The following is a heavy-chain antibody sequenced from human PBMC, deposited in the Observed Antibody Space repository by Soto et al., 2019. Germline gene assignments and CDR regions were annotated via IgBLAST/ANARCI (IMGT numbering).Heavy chain of an antibody. J-gene: IGHJ4*02. CDR3: AREARYCSGGSCYFLPGIDY. Sequence: QVQLVQSGAEVKKPGSSVTVSCKASGGTFSSYAISWVRQAPGQGLEWMGGIIPIFGTANYAQKFQGRVKITADEPTSTAYMELSSLRSEDTAVYYCAREARYCSGGSCYFLPGIDYWGQGTLVTVSS. D-gene: IGHD2-15*01. CDR1: GGTFSSYA. V-gene: IGHV1-69*12. CDR2: IIPIFGTA.